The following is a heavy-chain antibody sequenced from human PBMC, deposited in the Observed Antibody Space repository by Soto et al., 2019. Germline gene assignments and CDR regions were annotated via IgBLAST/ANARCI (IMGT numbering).Heavy chain of an antibody. CDR3: ARAGYCSSTSCFYYMDV. Sequence: SQTLSLTCAISGDSVSSNSAAWNWIRQSPSRGLEWLGRTYYRSKWYNDYAVSVKSRITINPDTSKNQFSLQLNSVTPEDTAVYYCARAGYCSSTSCFYYMDVCGKGTTVTVSS. V-gene: IGHV6-1*01. D-gene: IGHD2-2*01. CDR2: TYYRSKWYN. CDR1: GDSVSSNSAA. J-gene: IGHJ6*03.